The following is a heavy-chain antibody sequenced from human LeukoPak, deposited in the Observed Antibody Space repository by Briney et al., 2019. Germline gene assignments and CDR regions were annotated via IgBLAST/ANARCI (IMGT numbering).Heavy chain of an antibody. D-gene: IGHD4-23*01. CDR1: GLTFSRCA. CDR3: ATGVTSDSYLFNSYLFNY. V-gene: IGHV3-33*01. Sequence: PWRSLRLSCAASGLTFSRCAMHWVRQAPGKGLEWVAVILSDGTNKYYASSVTGRFTISRDNSKDTLYLQMNSLRAEDTAVYYCATGVTSDSYLFNSYLFNYWGQGTLVTVSS. CDR2: ILSDGTNK. J-gene: IGHJ4*02.